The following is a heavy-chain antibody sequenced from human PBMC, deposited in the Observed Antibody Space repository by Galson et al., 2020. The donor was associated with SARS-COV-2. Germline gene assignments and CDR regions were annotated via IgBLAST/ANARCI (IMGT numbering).Heavy chain of an antibody. J-gene: IGHJ4*02. D-gene: IGHD7-27*01. CDR3: ARGDMGNDYFDY. Sequence: GGSLRLSCAASGFTFSSYWMHWVRQAPGKWLVWVSRIYSEGSSTSYADSVKGRFTISGDNAKNTLYLQMNSLRAEDTAVYYCARGDMGNDYFDYWGQGTLVTVSS. CDR1: GFTFSSYW. CDR2: IYSEGSST. V-gene: IGHV3-74*01.